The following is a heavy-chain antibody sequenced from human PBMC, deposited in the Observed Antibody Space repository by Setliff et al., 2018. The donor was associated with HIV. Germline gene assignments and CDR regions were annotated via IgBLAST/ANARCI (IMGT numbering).Heavy chain of an antibody. J-gene: IGHJ5*02. V-gene: IGHV1-69*11. D-gene: IGHD3-16*01. Sequence: ASVKVSCKAAGGTFNNYVSSWVRKAPGRGLEWIGTIIPILDTTNYAQKFQDRVTITTDESTSTAYMELRSLTSEDTAVYYCARDLDEAVKDADNYVPLDLWGQGTLVTV. CDR2: IIPILDTT. CDR1: GGTFNNYV. CDR3: ARDLDEAVKDADNYVPLDL.